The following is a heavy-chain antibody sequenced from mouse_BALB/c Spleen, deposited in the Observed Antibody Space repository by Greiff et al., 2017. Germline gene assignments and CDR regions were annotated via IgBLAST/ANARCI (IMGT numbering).Heavy chain of an antibody. CDR1: GYSITSGYY. V-gene: IGHV3-6*02. CDR3: ARGYYDYDGRLSWFAY. D-gene: IGHD2-4*01. Sequence: EVQLQESGPGLLKPSQSLSLTCSVTGYSITSGYYWNWIRQFPGNKLEWMGYISYDGSNNYNPSLKNRISITRDTSKNQFFLKLNSVTTEDTATYYCARGYYDYDGRLSWFAYWGQGTLVTVSA. J-gene: IGHJ3*01. CDR2: ISYDGSN.